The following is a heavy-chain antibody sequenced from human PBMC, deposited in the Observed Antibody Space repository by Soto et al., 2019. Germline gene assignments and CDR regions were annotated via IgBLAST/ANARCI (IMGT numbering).Heavy chain of an antibody. CDR2: ISSSSSYI. D-gene: IGHD6-13*01. J-gene: IGHJ4*02. Sequence: EVQVVESGGGLVKPGGSLRLSCAASGFTFSSYSMNWVRQAPGKGLEWVSSISSSSSYIYYADSVKGRFTISRDNAKNSLYLQMNSLRAEDTAVYYCARVRMYSSSSQAAYHLDYWGQGTLVTVSS. CDR1: GFTFSSYS. CDR3: ARVRMYSSSSQAAYHLDY. V-gene: IGHV3-21*01.